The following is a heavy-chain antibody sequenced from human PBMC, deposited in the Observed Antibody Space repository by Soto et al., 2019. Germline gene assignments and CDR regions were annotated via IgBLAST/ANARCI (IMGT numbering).Heavy chain of an antibody. CDR1: GASISSGDYF. D-gene: IGHD5-12*01. CDR2: IYDSGSS. J-gene: IGHJ4*02. V-gene: IGHV4-30-4*01. Sequence: SETLSLTCTVSGASISSGDYFWSWIRQSPGKGLQWIGYIYDSGSSYYNPSPKSRVTMSVDTSKNQFSLKLSSVTAADTAVYYCAREKGYISGPKNFDYWGQGTLVTVSS. CDR3: AREKGYISGPKNFDY.